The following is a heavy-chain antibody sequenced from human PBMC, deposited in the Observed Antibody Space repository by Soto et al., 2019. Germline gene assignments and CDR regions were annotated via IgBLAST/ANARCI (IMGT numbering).Heavy chain of an antibody. D-gene: IGHD3-9*01. CDR2: FDPEDGET. Sequence: ASVKVSCKVSGYTLTELSMHWVRQAPGKGLEWMGGFDPEDGETIYAQKFQGRVTMTEDTSTDTAYMELSSLRSEDTAVYYCATAVLRYFDWLLPQTRPFGYWGQGTLVTVSS. V-gene: IGHV1-24*01. CDR3: ATAVLRYFDWLLPQTRPFGY. CDR1: GYTLTELS. J-gene: IGHJ4*02.